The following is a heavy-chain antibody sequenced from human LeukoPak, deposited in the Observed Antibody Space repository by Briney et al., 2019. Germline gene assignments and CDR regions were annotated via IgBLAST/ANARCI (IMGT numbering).Heavy chain of an antibody. V-gene: IGHV3-9*01. CDR1: GFTFDDYA. D-gene: IGHD1-1*01. CDR3: ARGLALRTSDYFDY. CDR2: ISWNSGSI. J-gene: IGHJ4*02. Sequence: PGRSLRLSCAASGFTFDDYAMHWVRQAPGKGLEWVSGISWNSGSIGYADSVKGRFTISRDNAKNSLYLQMNSLRAEDTAVYYCARGLALRTSDYFDYWGQGTLVTVSS.